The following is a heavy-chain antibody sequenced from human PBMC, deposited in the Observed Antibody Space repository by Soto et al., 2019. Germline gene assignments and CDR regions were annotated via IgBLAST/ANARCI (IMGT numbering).Heavy chain of an antibody. J-gene: IGHJ3*01. D-gene: IGHD3-22*01. Sequence: GGSLRLSCAASGFTVSSNYMSWVRQAPGKGLEWVSVIYSGGSTYYADSVKGRFTISRDNSKNTLYLQMNSLRAEDTAVYYCARGWVDYYVRSGFEAIHFWGQGP. CDR2: IYSGGST. V-gene: IGHV3-53*01. CDR3: ARGWVDYYVRSGFEAIHF. CDR1: GFTVSSNY.